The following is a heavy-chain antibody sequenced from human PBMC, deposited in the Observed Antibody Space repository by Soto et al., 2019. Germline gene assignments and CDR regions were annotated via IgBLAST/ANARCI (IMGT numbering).Heavy chain of an antibody. D-gene: IGHD3-9*01. V-gene: IGHV1-18*01. CDR3: ARDPPYYDILTGYGTWFDP. CDR2: ISAYNGNT. Sequence: ASVKVSCKASGYTFTSYGISWVRQAPGQGLEWMGWISAYNGNTNYAQKLQGRVTMTTDTSTSTAYMELRSLRSDDTAVYYCARDPPYYDILTGYGTWFDPWGQGTLVTVSS. CDR1: GYTFTSYG. J-gene: IGHJ5*02.